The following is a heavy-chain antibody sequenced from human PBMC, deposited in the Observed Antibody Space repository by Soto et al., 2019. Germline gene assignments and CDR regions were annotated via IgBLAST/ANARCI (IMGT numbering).Heavy chain of an antibody. J-gene: IGHJ4*02. Sequence: VQLVESGGGVVQPGGSLRPSFEASGSTFSIYGMHWVGQAPGKGPEWVAVKWYDGSNKYYGESVKGRFSISRDNSKNTLYLDINSLRTEDTAVYYCARDGGSHGPSYFDSWGQGSLVIVSS. CDR1: GSTFSIYG. D-gene: IGHD3-16*01. V-gene: IGHV3-33*01. CDR2: KWYDGSNK. CDR3: ARDGGSHGPSYFDS.